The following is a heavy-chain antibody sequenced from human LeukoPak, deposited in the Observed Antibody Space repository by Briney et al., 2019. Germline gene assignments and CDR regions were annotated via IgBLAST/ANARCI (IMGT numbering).Heavy chain of an antibody. J-gene: IGHJ3*02. Sequence: PSETLSLTCSVSGGSMSSYYWSWLRQPPGKGGEWIGYIYYSGSTNYNPSLKSRVTISVDTSKNQFSLKLSSVTAADTAVYYCARSEDQLHAFDIWGQGTMVTVSS. CDR1: GGSMSSYY. CDR3: ARSEDQLHAFDI. CDR2: IYYSGST. D-gene: IGHD2-2*01. V-gene: IGHV4-59*01.